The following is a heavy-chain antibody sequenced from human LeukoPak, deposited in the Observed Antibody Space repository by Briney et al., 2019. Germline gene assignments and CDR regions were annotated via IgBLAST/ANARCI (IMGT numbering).Heavy chain of an antibody. D-gene: IGHD3-3*01. J-gene: IGHJ4*02. CDR2: IYYSGST. Sequence: SQTLSLTCPVSGGSISSGDYYWSWIRQPPGKGLEWIGYIYYSGSTYYNPSLKSRVTISVDTSKNQFSLKLSSVTAADTAVYYCARVNYDFWSGAQYYFDYWGQGTLVTVSS. CDR3: ARVNYDFWSGAQYYFDY. CDR1: GGSISSGDYY. V-gene: IGHV4-30-4*01.